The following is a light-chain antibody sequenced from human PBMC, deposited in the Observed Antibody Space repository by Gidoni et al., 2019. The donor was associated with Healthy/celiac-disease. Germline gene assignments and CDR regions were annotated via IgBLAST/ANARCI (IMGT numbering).Light chain of an antibody. CDR3: AAWDDSLSGLV. J-gene: IGLJ2*01. CDR2: RNN. V-gene: IGLV1-47*01. CDR1: SSNIGSNY. Sequence: PAQRVTISRSGSSSNIGSNYVYWYQQLPGTAPKLLIYRNNQRPSGVPDRFSGSKSGTSASLAISGLRSEDEADYYCAAWDDSLSGLVFGGGTKLTVL.